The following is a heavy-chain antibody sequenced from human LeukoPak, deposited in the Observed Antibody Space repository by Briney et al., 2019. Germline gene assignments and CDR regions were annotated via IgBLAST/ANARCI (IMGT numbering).Heavy chain of an antibody. J-gene: IGHJ4*02. D-gene: IGHD5-18*01. CDR3: ASFFSSYGYDY. CDR2: IYHSGST. CDR1: GCSISSGGYS. V-gene: IGHV4-30-2*01. Sequence: PSQTLSLTCAVSGCSISSGGYSWSWIRQPPGQGLVWIGYIYHSGSTYYNPSLKSRVTISVDRSKNQFSLKLSSVTAADTAVYYCASFFSSYGYDYWGQGTLVTVSS.